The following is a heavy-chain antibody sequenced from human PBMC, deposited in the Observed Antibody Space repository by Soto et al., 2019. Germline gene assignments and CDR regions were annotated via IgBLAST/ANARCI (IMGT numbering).Heavy chain of an antibody. J-gene: IGHJ4*02. V-gene: IGHV4-31*03. D-gene: IGHD1-1*01. Sequence: SETLSLTCTVSGGSISSGGYYWSWIRQHPGKGLEWIGYIYHSGTTYYNPSLKSRVTISVDTSKNQFSLKLTSVTAEDTAVYYCAKQESDWNDHFDYWGQGTLVTVSS. CDR1: GGSISSGGYY. CDR2: IYHSGTT. CDR3: AKQESDWNDHFDY.